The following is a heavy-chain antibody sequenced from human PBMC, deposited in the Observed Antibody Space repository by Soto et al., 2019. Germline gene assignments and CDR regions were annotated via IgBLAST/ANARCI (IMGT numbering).Heavy chain of an antibody. D-gene: IGHD1-26*01. CDR1: GFTFSSYG. J-gene: IGHJ4*02. V-gene: IGHV3-30*03. CDR3: ARAPGAIVGATDFDC. CDR2: ISYDGSNK. Sequence: QVQLVESGGGVVQPGRSLRLSCAASGFTFSSYGMHWVRQAPGKGLEWVAVISYDGSNKYYADSVKGRFTISRDNSKNTLHLQMNSLRADDKAEYYCARAPGAIVGATDFDCWGQGTLVTVSS.